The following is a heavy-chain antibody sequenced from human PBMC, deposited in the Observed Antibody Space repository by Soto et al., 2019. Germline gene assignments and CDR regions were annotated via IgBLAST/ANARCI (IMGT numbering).Heavy chain of an antibody. CDR2: IIPMLDIT. Sequence: QVQLLQSGAEMKKPGSSVKVSCKASGGTFSTYTIIWVRQAPGQGLEWMGRIIPMLDITNTAQSFQGRVTIPADKSTSTAYLELSALRSDDTASYFCALGSWSAETFDIWGRGTMVTVSS. V-gene: IGHV1-69*02. D-gene: IGHD6-13*01. CDR1: GGTFSTYT. J-gene: IGHJ3*02. CDR3: ALGSWSAETFDI.